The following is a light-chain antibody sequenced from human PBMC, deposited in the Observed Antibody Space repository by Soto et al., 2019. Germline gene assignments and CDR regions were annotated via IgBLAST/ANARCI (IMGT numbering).Light chain of an antibody. CDR2: DAS. J-gene: IGKJ5*01. CDR1: QSISNW. V-gene: IGKV1-5*01. CDR3: QQYNSYSIT. Sequence: DIPITKSPYSMSASVGDRVTITCRASQSISNWLAWYQQKPGKAPKLLVYDASSLESGVPSRFSASGSGTEFTLTISSLQPDEFATYYCQQYNSYSITFGQGTRLEIK.